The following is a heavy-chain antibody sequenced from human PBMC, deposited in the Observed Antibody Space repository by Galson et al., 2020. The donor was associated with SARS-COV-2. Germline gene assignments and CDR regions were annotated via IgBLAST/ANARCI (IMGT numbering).Heavy chain of an antibody. CDR1: GFTFNTYN. CDR3: ARDLTYYSYMDV. D-gene: IGHD3-9*01. V-gene: IGHV3-21*01. J-gene: IGHJ6*03. CDR2: ISSRSRYI. Sequence: NSGGSLRLSCAASGFTFNTYNMTWVRQAPGKGLEWVSSISSRSRYIYYSDSVKGRFTISRDNAKTSLYLQMDSLRAEDTALYYCARDLTYYSYMDVWGKGTTVTIAS.